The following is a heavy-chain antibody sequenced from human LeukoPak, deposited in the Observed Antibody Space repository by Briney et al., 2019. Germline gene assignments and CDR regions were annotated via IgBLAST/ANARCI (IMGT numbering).Heavy chain of an antibody. J-gene: IGHJ4*02. V-gene: IGHV3-74*01. D-gene: IGHD4/OR15-4a*01. CDR1: EFTFSTYW. Sequence: PGGSPRLSCAASEFTFSTYWMNWVRQAPGKGLVWVSRIDSDGSSTSYADSVKGRFTISRDNAKNTLYLQMNSLRAEEDTAVYFCARESSVTMFDYWGQGTLVTVSS. CDR3: ARESSVTMFDY. CDR2: IDSDGSST.